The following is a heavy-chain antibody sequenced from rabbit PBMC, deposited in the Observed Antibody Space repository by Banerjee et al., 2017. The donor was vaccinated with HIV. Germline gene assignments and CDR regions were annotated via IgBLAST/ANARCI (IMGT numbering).Heavy chain of an antibody. CDR3: ARRYAGYDYATDL. D-gene: IGHD6-1*01. J-gene: IGHJ4*01. CDR2: IYGGFSGNT. Sequence: QALEESGGDLVKPGASLTLTCKASGFSFSSSHSMYWVRQAPGKGLEWIACIYGGFSGNTYYASWAKSRFTISKSSPTTVTLQMTSLTAADTATYFCARRYAGYDYATDLWGPGTLVTIS. CDR1: GFSFSSSHS. V-gene: IGHV1S40*01.